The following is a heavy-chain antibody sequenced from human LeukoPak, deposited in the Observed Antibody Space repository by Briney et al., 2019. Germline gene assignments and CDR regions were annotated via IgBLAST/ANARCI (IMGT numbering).Heavy chain of an antibody. V-gene: IGHV1-69*13. CDR3: ATSWGDIVVVPAAHPGLCYYGMDV. D-gene: IGHD2-2*01. CDR1: GYTFTGYY. CDR2: IIPIFGTA. J-gene: IGHJ6*02. Sequence: SVKVSCKASGYTFTGYYMHWVRQAPGQGLEWMGGIIPIFGTANYARKFQGRVTITADESTSTAYMELSSLRSEDTAVYYCATSWGDIVVVPAAHPGLCYYGMDVWGQGTTVTVSS.